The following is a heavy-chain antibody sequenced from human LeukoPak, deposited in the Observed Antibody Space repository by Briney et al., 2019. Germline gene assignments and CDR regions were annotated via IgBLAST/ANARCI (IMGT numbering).Heavy chain of an antibody. D-gene: IGHD6-13*01. J-gene: IGHJ6*02. CDR3: AKERSAAGYYYYGMDV. V-gene: IGHV3-9*01. Sequence: GRSLRLSCAASGFTFDDYAMYWVRQAPGKGLEWVSGISWNSGSIGYADSVKGRFTISRDNAKNSLHLQMNSPRAEDTALYYCAKERSAAGYYYYGMDVWGQGTTVTVSS. CDR1: GFTFDDYA. CDR2: ISWNSGSI.